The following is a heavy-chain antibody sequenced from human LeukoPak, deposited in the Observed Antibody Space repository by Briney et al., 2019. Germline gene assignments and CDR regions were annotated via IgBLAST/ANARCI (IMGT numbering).Heavy chain of an antibody. CDR3: VQETGHNWGYLDY. J-gene: IGHJ4*02. D-gene: IGHD1-1*01. CDR2: ISGSGGST. CDR1: GFTLSSYA. Sequence: GGSLRLSCAASGFTLSSYAMSWVRQAPGKGLEWVSAISGSGGSTYYADSVKGRFTISRDNSKNTLYLQMNTLRADDTAVYYCVQETGHNWGYLDYWGQGTLVTVSS. V-gene: IGHV3-23*01.